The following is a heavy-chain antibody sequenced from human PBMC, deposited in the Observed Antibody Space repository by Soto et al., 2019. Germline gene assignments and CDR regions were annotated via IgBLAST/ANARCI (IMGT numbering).Heavy chain of an antibody. J-gene: IGHJ5*02. Sequence: QVQLVESGGGVVQPGRSLRLSCAASGFTFSSYAMHWVRQAPGKGLEWGAVISYDGSNKYYADSVKGRFTISRDNSKNALFLQMNRLRAEDTAVYYCARDQIVGARVGSFDPWGQGTLVTVSS. D-gene: IGHD1-26*01. V-gene: IGHV3-30-3*01. CDR3: ARDQIVGARVGSFDP. CDR2: ISYDGSNK. CDR1: GFTFSSYA.